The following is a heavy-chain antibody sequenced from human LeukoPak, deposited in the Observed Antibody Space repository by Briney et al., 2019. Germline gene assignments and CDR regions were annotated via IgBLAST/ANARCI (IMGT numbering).Heavy chain of an antibody. J-gene: IGHJ4*02. V-gene: IGHV3-23*01. CDR2: VSGSGSIT. Sequence: GGSLRLSCATSGFSFSTYAMSWVRQAPGKGLEWVSAVSGSGSITYYAESVKGRFTISRDNSKNTLYLQVGSLRTEDTAVYYCAKGLRYDFRYYFDYWGRGTLVTVSS. CDR3: AKGLRYDFRYYFDY. CDR1: GFSFSTYA. D-gene: IGHD3-3*01.